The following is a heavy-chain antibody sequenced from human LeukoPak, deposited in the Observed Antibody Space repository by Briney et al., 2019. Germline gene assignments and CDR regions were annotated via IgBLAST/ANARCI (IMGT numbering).Heavy chain of an antibody. J-gene: IGHJ4*02. Sequence: GESLKISCKGSGYRFTSYWISWVRPMPGKGLEWMGRIDPSDSYTNYSPSFQGHVTISADKSISTAYLQWSSLKASDTAMYYCARGGDIVATLPEFDYWGQGTLVTVSS. CDR1: GYRFTSYW. CDR3: ARGGDIVATLPEFDY. V-gene: IGHV5-10-1*01. CDR2: IDPSDSYT. D-gene: IGHD5-12*01.